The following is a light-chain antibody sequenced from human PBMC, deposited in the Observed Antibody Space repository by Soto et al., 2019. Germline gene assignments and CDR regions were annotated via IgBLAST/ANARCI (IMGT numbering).Light chain of an antibody. J-gene: IGKJ5*01. CDR1: QRISYY. CDR3: QQSYSTPFT. Sequence: DIQMTQSPSSLSASVVDRVTITCRASQRISYYLSWFQQKPGRAPKLLIYAASSLEAGVPSRYSGSGSGTDFTLTISSLQPEDFATYYCQQSYSTPFTFGQGTRLEIK. V-gene: IGKV1-39*01. CDR2: AAS.